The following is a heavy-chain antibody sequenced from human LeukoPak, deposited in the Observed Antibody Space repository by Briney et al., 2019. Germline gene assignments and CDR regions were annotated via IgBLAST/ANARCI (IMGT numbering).Heavy chain of an antibody. Sequence: PGRSLRLSCAASGFTFSSYGMHWVRQAPGKGLEWVAVISYDGSNKYYADSVKGRFTISRDNSKNTLYLQMNSLRAEDTAVYYCARDLFYDYWGQGTLVTVSS. CDR2: ISYDGSNK. CDR3: ARDLFYDY. CDR1: GFTFSSYG. D-gene: IGHD2-21*01. V-gene: IGHV3-30*03. J-gene: IGHJ4*02.